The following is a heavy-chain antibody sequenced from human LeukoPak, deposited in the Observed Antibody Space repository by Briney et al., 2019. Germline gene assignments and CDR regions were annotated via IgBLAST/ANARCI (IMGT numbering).Heavy chain of an antibody. CDR1: GLTVSSNY. D-gene: IGHD3-22*01. J-gene: IGHJ3*02. Sequence: PGGSLRLSCAASGLTVSSNYMSWVRQAPGKGLEWVSVIYSGGSTYYADSVKGRFTISRDNSKNTLYLQMNSLRAEDTAVYYCARETYYYDSSGYGSAFDIWGQGTMVTVSS. V-gene: IGHV3-53*01. CDR2: IYSGGST. CDR3: ARETYYYDSSGYGSAFDI.